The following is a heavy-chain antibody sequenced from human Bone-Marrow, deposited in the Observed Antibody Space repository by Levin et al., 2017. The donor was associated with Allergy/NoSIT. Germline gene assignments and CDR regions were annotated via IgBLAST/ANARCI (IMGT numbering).Heavy chain of an antibody. CDR2: IWYDGSNK. CDR3: ARDGYSAVAGIDWTHPLDY. CDR1: GFTFSDFG. Sequence: GESLKISCAASGFTFSDFGIHWVRQAPGKGLEWVAVIWYDGSNKYYTDSVKGRFTISRDNSKNTLYLQMDSLRAEDTAVYYCARDGYSAVAGIDWTHPLDYWGQGTLVTVSS. J-gene: IGHJ4*02. V-gene: IGHV3-33*01. D-gene: IGHD6-19*01.